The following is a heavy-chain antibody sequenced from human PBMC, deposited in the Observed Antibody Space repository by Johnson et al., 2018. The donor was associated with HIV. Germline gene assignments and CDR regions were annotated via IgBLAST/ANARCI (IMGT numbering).Heavy chain of an antibody. D-gene: IGHD4-17*01. J-gene: IGHJ3*02. V-gene: IGHV3-30*03. Sequence: QVQLVESGGGVVQPGRSLRLSCAASGFTFRNYGMHWVRQAPGKGLEWVAVISYDGSVKYYADSVKGRFTISRDNSKNTLYLQMNSLRAEDTAVYYCARALTTDAFDIWGQGTMVTVSS. CDR1: GFTFRNYG. CDR3: ARALTTDAFDI. CDR2: ISYDGSVK.